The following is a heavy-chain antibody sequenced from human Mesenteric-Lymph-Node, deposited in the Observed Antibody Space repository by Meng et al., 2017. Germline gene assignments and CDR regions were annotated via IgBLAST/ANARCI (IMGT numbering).Heavy chain of an antibody. Sequence: EVQLVESGGGLVKPGGSLRLSCAASGFTFSSYSMNWVRQAPGKGLEWVSSISSGSSYIYYADSVKGRFTISRDNAKNSLYLQMNSLRAEDTAVYYCARNVRLRDGYNSGYWGQGTLVTVSS. CDR3: ARNVRLRDGYNSGY. J-gene: IGHJ4*02. V-gene: IGHV3-21*01. CDR1: GFTFSSYS. D-gene: IGHD5-24*01. CDR2: ISSGSSYI.